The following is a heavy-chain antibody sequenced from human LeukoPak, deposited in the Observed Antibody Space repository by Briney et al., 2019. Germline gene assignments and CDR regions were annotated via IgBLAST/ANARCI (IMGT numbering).Heavy chain of an antibody. J-gene: IGHJ4*02. Sequence: GASVKLSCKASGGTFSCYAISWVRDAPGQGLEWMGGIIPIFGTANYAQKFQGRVTITTDESTSTAYMELCSLRSEDTAHDYCPTDNFGSGWHEDYGGQDPLVTVSS. CDR1: GGTFSCYA. CDR2: IIPIFGTA. CDR3: PTDNFGSGWHEDY. D-gene: IGHD6-19*01. V-gene: IGHV1-69*05.